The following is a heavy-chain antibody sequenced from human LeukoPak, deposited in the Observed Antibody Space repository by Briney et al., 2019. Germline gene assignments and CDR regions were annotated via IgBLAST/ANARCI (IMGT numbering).Heavy chain of an antibody. J-gene: IGHJ4*02. V-gene: IGHV3-23*01. CDR2: ISGSGGST. CDR1: GFTFSSYA. CDR3: AKDFYSSGKSIDY. D-gene: IGHD6-19*01. Sequence: GGSLRLSCAASGFTFSSYAMSWVRQAPGKGLEWVSLISGSGGSTYYADSVKGRFTISRDNSKNTLYLQMNSLRGEDTAVYYCAKDFYSSGKSIDYWGQGTLVTVSS.